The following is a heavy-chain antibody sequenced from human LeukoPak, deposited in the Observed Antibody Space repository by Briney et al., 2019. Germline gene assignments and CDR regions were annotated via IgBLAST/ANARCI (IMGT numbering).Heavy chain of an antibody. V-gene: IGHV4-39*07. J-gene: IGHJ5*02. CDR2: IYYSGRT. D-gene: IGHD4-11*01. Sequence: SETLSLTCTVSGGSITSSSYYWGWIRQPPGKGLEWIGSIYYSGRTYYNPSLKSRVTMSVDTSKNRFSLKVTYVTAADTAVYYCARRGYSNYVPRGWFDHWGQGTLVTVSS. CDR1: GGSITSSSYY. CDR3: ARRGYSNYVPRGWFDH.